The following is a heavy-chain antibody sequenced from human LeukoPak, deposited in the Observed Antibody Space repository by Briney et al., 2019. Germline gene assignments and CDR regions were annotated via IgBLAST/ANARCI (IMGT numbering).Heavy chain of an antibody. CDR2: FSESGGST. CDR3: AKDRGSYYDSSGYYYFGYYLDY. D-gene: IGHD3-22*01. CDR1: GFTFSTYA. V-gene: IGHV3-23*01. J-gene: IGHJ4*02. Sequence: PGGSLRLSCAASGFTFSTYAMSWVRQAPGKGLEWVSSFSESGGSTYYADSVKGRFTISRDNSKNTLYLDVNSLRAEDTAVYYCAKDRGSYYDSSGYYYFGYYLDYWGQGTLVTVSS.